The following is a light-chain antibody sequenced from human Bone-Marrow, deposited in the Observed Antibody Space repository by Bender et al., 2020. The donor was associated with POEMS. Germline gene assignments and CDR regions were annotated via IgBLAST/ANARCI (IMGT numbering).Light chain of an antibody. Sequence: QSVLTQPPSASASPGQRVTISCSGSGSNIGSNYIHWYQQVPGAAPKLFVYSNNLRPSGVPERFSGSTSGTAASLAISGLRSEDEADYYCLSWDDSLNGVVIGGGTKLTVL. V-gene: IGLV1-47*02. J-gene: IGLJ2*01. CDR2: SNN. CDR1: GSNIGSNY. CDR3: LSWDDSLNGVV.